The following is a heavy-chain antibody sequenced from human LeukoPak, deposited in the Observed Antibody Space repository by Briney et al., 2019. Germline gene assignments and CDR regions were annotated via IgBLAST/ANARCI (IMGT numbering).Heavy chain of an antibody. CDR2: IRYDGSNK. CDR3: AKDARIVGATIAAYFQH. CDR1: GFTFSSYG. Sequence: PGGSLRLSCAASGFTFSSYGMHWVRQAPGKGLEWVAFIRYDGSNKYYADSVEGRFTISRDNSKNTLYLQMNSLRAEDTAVYYCAKDARIVGATIAAYFQHWGQGTXVTVSS. J-gene: IGHJ1*01. D-gene: IGHD1-26*01. V-gene: IGHV3-30*02.